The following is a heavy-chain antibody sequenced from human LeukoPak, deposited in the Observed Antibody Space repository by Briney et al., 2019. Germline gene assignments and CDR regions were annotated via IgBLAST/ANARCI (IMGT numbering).Heavy chain of an antibody. J-gene: IGHJ4*02. CDR2: IYYSGNT. Sequence: SETLSRTCTVSGGSTSSFYWSWIRQPPGKGLEWIGYIYYSGNTNYNPSLKSRVTISVDTSKNQFSLKLTSLTAADTAVYYCARDKQPGDYWGQGTLVTVSS. V-gene: IGHV4-59*12. CDR1: GGSTSSFY. D-gene: IGHD6-13*01. CDR3: ARDKQPGDY.